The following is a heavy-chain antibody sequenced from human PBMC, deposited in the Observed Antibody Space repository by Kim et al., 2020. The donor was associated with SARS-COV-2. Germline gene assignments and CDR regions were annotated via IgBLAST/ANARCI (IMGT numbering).Heavy chain of an antibody. CDR3: ARHPLELCSGGSCYPGAFDI. CDR1: GGSISSSSYY. CDR2: IYYSGST. D-gene: IGHD2-15*01. Sequence: SETLSLTCTVSGGSISSSSYYLGWIRQPPGKGLEWIGSIYYSGSTYYNPSLKSRVTISVDTSKNQFSLKLSSVTAADTAVYYCARHPLELCSGGSCYPGAFDIWGQGTMVTVSS. J-gene: IGHJ3*02. V-gene: IGHV4-39*01.